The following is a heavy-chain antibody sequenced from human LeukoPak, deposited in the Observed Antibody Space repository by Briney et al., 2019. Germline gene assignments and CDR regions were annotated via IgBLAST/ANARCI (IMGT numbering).Heavy chain of an antibody. V-gene: IGHV3-30*03. Sequence: GGSLRLSCAASGFTFSSYGMHWVRQAPGKGLEWVALILYDGSSKYYADSVKGRFTISRDNAKNSLYLQMNSLRAEDTAVYYCARVSCSSTSCYSYYYYGMDVWGQGTTVTVSS. J-gene: IGHJ6*02. CDR3: ARVSCSSTSCYSYYYYGMDV. D-gene: IGHD2-2*01. CDR1: GFTFSSYG. CDR2: ILYDGSSK.